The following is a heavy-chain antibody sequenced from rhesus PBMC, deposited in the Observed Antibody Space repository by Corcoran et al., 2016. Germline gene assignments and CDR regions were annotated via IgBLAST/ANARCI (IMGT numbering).Heavy chain of an antibody. CDR1: GGSISSSNW. CDR3: ARHLGSSYGWRFDV. Sequence: QVQLQESGPAVVQPSETLSLTCAVSGGSISSSNWWDWLRQSPGKGLEWIGGIHDSTVNTVYSPSLKGRVTLSIDTSQNQFSLKLSSVTAADTAVYFCARHLGSSYGWRFDVWGAGVLVTVSS. V-gene: IGHV4-93*02. D-gene: IGHD6-43*01. CDR2: IHDSTVNT. J-gene: IGHJ5-1*01.